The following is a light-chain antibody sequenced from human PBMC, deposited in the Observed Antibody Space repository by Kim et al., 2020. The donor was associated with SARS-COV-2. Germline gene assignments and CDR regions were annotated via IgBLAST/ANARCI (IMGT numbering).Light chain of an antibody. V-gene: IGKV1-27*01. J-gene: IGKJ1*01. Sequence: ASVGDRVTITCRASQGISNWLAWYQQKPGKAPKLLIYDASTLQTGVPSRFSGSGSGTDFSLTISSLQPEDFATYYCQKSNPAPPTFGLGTKVDIK. CDR2: DAS. CDR1: QGISNW. CDR3: QKSNPAPPT.